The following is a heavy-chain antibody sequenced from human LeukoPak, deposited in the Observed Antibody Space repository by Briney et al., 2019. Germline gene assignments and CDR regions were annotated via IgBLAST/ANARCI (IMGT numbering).Heavy chain of an antibody. J-gene: IGHJ3*02. CDR1: GGSVSSGGYY. D-gene: IGHD4-17*01. Sequence: SSETLSLTCTVSGGSVSSGGYYWNWIRQHPGKGLEWIGYIFSGGSTYYNPSLKSRVTISVDTSKTQFSLKLSSVTAADTAVYYCARWVNYGDYGTPHAFDIWGQGTMVTVSS. CDR3: ARWVNYGDYGTPHAFDI. CDR2: IFSGGST. V-gene: IGHV4-31*03.